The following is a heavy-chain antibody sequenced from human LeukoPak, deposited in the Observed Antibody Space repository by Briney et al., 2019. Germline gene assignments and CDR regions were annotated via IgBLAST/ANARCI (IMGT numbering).Heavy chain of an antibody. V-gene: IGHV3-74*01. D-gene: IGHD6-6*01. CDR2: INSDGSST. J-gene: IGHJ4*02. Sequence: GGSLRLSCAASGFSFSNSWMHWVRQTPGKGLVWVSRINSDGSSTIYADSVKGRFTISRDNAKNTLYLQMSSLRAEDTAVYYCIKGKYQFDHWGQGTLVTVSS. CDR1: GFSFSNSW. CDR3: IKGKYQFDH.